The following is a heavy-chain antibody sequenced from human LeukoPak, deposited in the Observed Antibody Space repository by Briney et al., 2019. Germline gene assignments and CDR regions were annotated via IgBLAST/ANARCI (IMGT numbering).Heavy chain of an antibody. CDR1: GGSISRDY. V-gene: IGHV4-59*01. CDR3: AREAGVAGTGRYYFDY. CDR2: IYYSGST. Sequence: SQTLSLTCTVSGGSISRDYWSWVRQPPGEGLEWSGYIYYSGSTNYNASLKSRVTISVDTSKNQFSLKLSSVTAADPAVYYCAREAGVAGTGRYYFDYWGQGTLVTVSS. D-gene: IGHD6-19*01. J-gene: IGHJ4*02.